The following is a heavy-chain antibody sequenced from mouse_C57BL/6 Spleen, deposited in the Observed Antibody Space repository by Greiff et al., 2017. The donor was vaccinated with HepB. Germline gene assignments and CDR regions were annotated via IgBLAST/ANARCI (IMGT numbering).Heavy chain of an antibody. D-gene: IGHD2-3*01. J-gene: IGHJ4*01. V-gene: IGHV1-64*01. CDR3: ARERDRIYDGYFYAMDY. CDR2: IHPNSGST. CDR1: GYTFTSYW. Sequence: QVQLQPGAELVKPGASVKLSCKASGYTFTSYWMHWVKQRPGQGLEWIGMIHPNSGSTNYNEKFKSKATLTVDKSSSTAYMQLSSLTSEDSAVYYCARERDRIYDGYFYAMDYWGQGTSVTVSS.